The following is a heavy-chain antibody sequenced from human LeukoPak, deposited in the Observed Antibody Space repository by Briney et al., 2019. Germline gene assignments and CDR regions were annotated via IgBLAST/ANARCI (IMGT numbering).Heavy chain of an antibody. CDR2: INHSGST. CDR1: GGSFSGFY. Sequence: SETLSLTCAVYGGSFSGFYWSWIGQPPGKGLEWIGEINHSGSTNYNPSLKSRVTISVDTSKNQFSLKLSSVTAADTAVYYCARSGYSGTYRAPPDYWGQGTLVTVSS. J-gene: IGHJ4*02. CDR3: ARSGYSGTYRAPPDY. D-gene: IGHD1-26*01. V-gene: IGHV4-34*01.